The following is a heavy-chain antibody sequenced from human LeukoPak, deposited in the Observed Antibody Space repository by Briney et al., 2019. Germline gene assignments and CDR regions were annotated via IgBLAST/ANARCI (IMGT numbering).Heavy chain of an antibody. V-gene: IGHV3-48*03. CDR2: ISSSGSTI. Sequence: PGGSLRLSCAASGFTFSSYEMNWVRQAPGKGLEWVSYISSSGSTIYYADSVKGRFTISRDNSKNTLYLQMNSLRAEGTAVYYCAKDGAPIPGRYDILTGCYTYNDYWGQGTLVTVSS. J-gene: IGHJ4*02. CDR3: AKDGAPIPGRYDILTGCYTYNDY. CDR1: GFTFSSYE. D-gene: IGHD3-9*01.